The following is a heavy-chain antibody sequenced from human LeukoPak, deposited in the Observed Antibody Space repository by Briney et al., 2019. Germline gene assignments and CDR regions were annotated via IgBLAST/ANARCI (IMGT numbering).Heavy chain of an antibody. V-gene: IGHV1-2*06. J-gene: IGHJ4*02. D-gene: IGHD7-27*01. CDR1: GYTFTDYY. CDR2: INPNSGGT. Sequence: ASVKVSCKASGYTFTDYYIHWVRQAPGQGLEWMGRINPNSGGTNDAQNFQGRVTMTRDTSISTAYMELSRLRFDDTAVYYCARDLPSTSNWELDYWGQGTLVTASS. CDR3: ARDLPSTSNWELDY.